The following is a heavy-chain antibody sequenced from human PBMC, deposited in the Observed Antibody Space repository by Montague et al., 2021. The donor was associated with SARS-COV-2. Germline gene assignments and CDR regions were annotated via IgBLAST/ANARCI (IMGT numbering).Heavy chain of an antibody. CDR3: AGAYYTGLYPFDY. V-gene: IGHV3-74*01. Sequence: SLRLSCAASGFTLSSYWMYWVRQAPGKGLVWISRIHYDGSSTNYADSVKGRFTISGDTAKNTLYLQMNSLRAEDTAVYYCAGAYYTGLYPFDYWGQGTLVTVSS. CDR1: GFTLSSYW. J-gene: IGHJ4*02. D-gene: IGHD2-8*02. CDR2: IHYDGSST.